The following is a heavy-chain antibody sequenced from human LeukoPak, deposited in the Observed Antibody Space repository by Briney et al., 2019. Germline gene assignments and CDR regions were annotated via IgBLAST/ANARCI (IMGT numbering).Heavy chain of an antibody. CDR1: GFTFSTYS. Sequence: PGGSLRLSCAASGFTFSTYSMNWVRQAPGKGLEWVSYISSSSGTIYYADSVKGRFTISRDNAENSMYLLMKSLRAEDTAVYYCVRGYYDIVTAYFALCYYGMDVWGQGTTVTVSS. V-gene: IGHV3-48*01. J-gene: IGHJ6*02. D-gene: IGHD3-9*01. CDR3: VRGYYDIVTAYFALCYYGMDV. CDR2: ISSSSGTI.